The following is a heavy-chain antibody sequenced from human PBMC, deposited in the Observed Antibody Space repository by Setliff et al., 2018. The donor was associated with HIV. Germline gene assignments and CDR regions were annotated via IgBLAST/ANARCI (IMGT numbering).Heavy chain of an antibody. Sequence: LKISCVASGFSFSSYSMNWVRQTPGKGLEWLSYIFSGSDTADYADSVRGRFTISRDNAKNSLYLQMNSLRAEDTAVYYCVRDKDWAFDYWGQGTLVTVSS. D-gene: IGHD3-9*01. CDR2: IFSGSDTA. J-gene: IGHJ4*02. CDR3: VRDKDWAFDY. V-gene: IGHV3-48*01. CDR1: GFSFSSYS.